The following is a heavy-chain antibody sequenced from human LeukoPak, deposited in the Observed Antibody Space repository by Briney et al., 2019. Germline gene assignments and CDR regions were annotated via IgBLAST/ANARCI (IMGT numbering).Heavy chain of an antibody. CDR2: IYPGDSAT. J-gene: IGHJ4*02. D-gene: IGHD1-26*01. V-gene: IGHV5-51*01. CDR1: GYSFTSYW. Sequence: GESLKISCKGSGYSFTSYWIGWVRQIPGKGLEWMRIIYPGDSATRYSQSFQGEVTITAAYTISTAYLLWSRLKDADTVKYSWGRRLGATPFDYWGQGALVTVSS. CDR3: GRRLGATPFDY.